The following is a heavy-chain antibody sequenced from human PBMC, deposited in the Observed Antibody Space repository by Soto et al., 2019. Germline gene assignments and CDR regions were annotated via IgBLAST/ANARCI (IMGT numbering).Heavy chain of an antibody. CDR2: IYYSGST. J-gene: IGHJ6*02. CDR3: ARGHFTMVRGVIMGDYYYYGMDV. CDR1: GGSVSSGSYY. V-gene: IGHV4-61*01. D-gene: IGHD3-10*01. Sequence: PSETLSLTCTVSGGSVSSGSYYWSWIRQPPGKGLEWIGYIYYSGSTNYNPSLKSRVTISVDTSKNQFSLKLSSVTAADTAVYYCARGHFTMVRGVIMGDYYYYGMDVWGQGTTVTVSS.